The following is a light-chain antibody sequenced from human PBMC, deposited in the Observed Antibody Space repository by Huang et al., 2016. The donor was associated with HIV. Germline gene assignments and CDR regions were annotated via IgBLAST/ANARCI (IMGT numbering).Light chain of an antibody. CDR3: QQYNTSPRT. CDR1: QSVFKN. Sequence: ENLMTQSPSTLSVSPGESATLSCRASQSVFKNLSWYQQKPGQAPKLLIYGSSTRAAGIPGRFSGSGSGTDFTLTISSLQSEDFAVYYCQQYNTSPRTFGQGTKVEV. J-gene: IGKJ1*01. V-gene: IGKV3-15*01. CDR2: GSS.